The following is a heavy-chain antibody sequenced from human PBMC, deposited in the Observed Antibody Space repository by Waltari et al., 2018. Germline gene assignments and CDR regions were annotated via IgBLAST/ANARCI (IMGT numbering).Heavy chain of an antibody. CDR3: ARHEVVVTTIFDY. J-gene: IGHJ4*02. CDR2: IYYSGST. V-gene: IGHV4-39*01. D-gene: IGHD3-22*01. CDR1: GCSISSSSYY. Sequence: QLQLQESGPGLVKPSETLSLTCTVSGCSISSSSYYWGWIRQPPGKGLEWIGSIYYSGSTYYNPSLKSRVTISVDTSKNQFSLKLSSVTAADTAVYYCARHEVVVTTIFDYWGQGTLVTVSS.